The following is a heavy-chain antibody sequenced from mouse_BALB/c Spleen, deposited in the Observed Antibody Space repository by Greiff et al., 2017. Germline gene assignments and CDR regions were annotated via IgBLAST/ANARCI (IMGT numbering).Heavy chain of an antibody. V-gene: IGHV3-8*02. CDR2: ISYSGST. CDR3: ARLLFITTADFYY. D-gene: IGHD1-2*01. CDR1: GDSITSGY. Sequence: EVKLVESGPSLVKPSQTLSLTCSVTGDSITSGYWNWIRKFPGNKLEYMGYISYSGSTYYNPSLKSRISITRDTSKNQYYLQLNSVTTEDTATYYCARLLFITTADFYYWGQGTTLTVSS. J-gene: IGHJ2*01.